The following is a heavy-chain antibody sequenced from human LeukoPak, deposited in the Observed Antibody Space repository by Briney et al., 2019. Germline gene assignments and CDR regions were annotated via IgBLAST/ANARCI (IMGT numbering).Heavy chain of an antibody. V-gene: IGHV1-18*01. CDR1: GYTFTSFG. D-gene: IGHD6-19*01. Sequence: ASVKVSCKASGYTFTSFGISWVRQAPGQGLEWMGWISAYSGNTDYAQKFQGRVTMTKDTSTSTVYMELRSLRSDDTAVYYCARERSGWPPDYWGQGTLVTVSS. CDR3: ARERSGWPPDY. J-gene: IGHJ4*02. CDR2: ISAYSGNT.